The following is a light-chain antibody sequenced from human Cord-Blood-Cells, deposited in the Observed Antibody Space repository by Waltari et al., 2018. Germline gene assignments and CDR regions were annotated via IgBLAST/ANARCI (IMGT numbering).Light chain of an antibody. V-gene: IGKV1-39*01. CDR2: SAS. Sequence: DIQMTQSPSSLPASVGDRVTITCRVSQSISRSLNWYQQKTGKAPKLLIYSASSLQSGVPSRFSGSGSGTDFTLTIISLQPEDFATYYCQQCYSTPRKFGQGTKVEIK. J-gene: IGKJ1*01. CDR1: QSISRS. CDR3: QQCYSTPRK.